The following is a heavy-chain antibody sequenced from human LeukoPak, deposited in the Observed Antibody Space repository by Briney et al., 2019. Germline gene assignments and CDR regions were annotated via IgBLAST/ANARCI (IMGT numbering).Heavy chain of an antibody. CDR2: ITSSSSYI. J-gene: IGHJ6*03. Sequence: SGGSLRLSCAASGFTFTSYNMNWVRQAPGKGLEWVSSITSSSSYIYYADSVRGRFTISRDNAKNSLYLQMDSLRVEDTAVYYCARDSYSGNYGAYYYYYMDVWGKGTTVTISS. D-gene: IGHD1-26*01. CDR3: ARDSYSGNYGAYYYYYMDV. CDR1: GFTFTSYN. V-gene: IGHV3-21*06.